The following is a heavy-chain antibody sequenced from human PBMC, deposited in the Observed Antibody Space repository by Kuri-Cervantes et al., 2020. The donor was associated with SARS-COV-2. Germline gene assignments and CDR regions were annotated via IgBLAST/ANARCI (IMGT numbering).Heavy chain of an antibody. Sequence: SETLSLTCAVYGGSFSGYYWSWIRQPPGKGLEWIGEINHSGSTNYNPSLKSRVTISVDTSKNQFSLKLSSVTAADTAVYYCARGWEVAFDYWGRGTLVTFTS. CDR2: INHSGST. V-gene: IGHV4-34*01. CDR1: GGSFSGYY. J-gene: IGHJ4*02. D-gene: IGHD1-26*01. CDR3: ARGWEVAFDY.